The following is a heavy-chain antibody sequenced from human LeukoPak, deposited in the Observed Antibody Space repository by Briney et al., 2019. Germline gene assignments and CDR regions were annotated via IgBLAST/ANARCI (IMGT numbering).Heavy chain of an antibody. CDR2: ISGSGAST. CDR1: GFTLSTNA. V-gene: IGHV3-23*01. CDR3: AKSADTFDD. Sequence: GGSLRLSCLTSGFTLSTNAMSWVRQAPGKGLEWISGISGSGASTYYADSVKGRFTISRDDSRNTLYLQMNSLRGDDTAVYYCAKSADTFDDWGQGTLVTVSS. J-gene: IGHJ4*02.